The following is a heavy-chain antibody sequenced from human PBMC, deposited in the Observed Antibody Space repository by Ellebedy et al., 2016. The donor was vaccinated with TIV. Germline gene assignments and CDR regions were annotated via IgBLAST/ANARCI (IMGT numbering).Heavy chain of an antibody. J-gene: IGHJ4*02. CDR1: GFSFSGLW. V-gene: IGHV3-48*04. CDR3: VAALDY. Sequence: GGSLRLSXGGSGFSFSGLWMHWVRQAPGKGLEWVAFISADGDTIYYAKSVKGRFTISRDDADSSLSLQMNSLRGDDTAVYYCVAALDYWGQGTLVTVSS. CDR2: ISADGDTI. D-gene: IGHD6-25*01.